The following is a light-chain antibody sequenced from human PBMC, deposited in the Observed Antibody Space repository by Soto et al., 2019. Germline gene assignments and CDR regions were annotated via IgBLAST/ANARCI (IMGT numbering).Light chain of an antibody. V-gene: IGLV2-14*01. Sequence: QSSLTHPASLSGSPGQSITISCTGTSSDVGGYNYVSWYQQHPGKAPKLMIYEVSNRPSGVSNRFSGSKSGNTASLTISGLQAEDEADYYCSSYTSSSTVVFCGGTKVTGL. CDR3: SSYTSSSTVV. CDR1: SSDVGGYNY. J-gene: IGLJ2*01. CDR2: EVS.